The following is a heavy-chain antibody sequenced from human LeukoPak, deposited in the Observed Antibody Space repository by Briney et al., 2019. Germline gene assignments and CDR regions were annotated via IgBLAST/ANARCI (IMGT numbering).Heavy chain of an antibody. V-gene: IGHV3-30*04. D-gene: IGHD4-23*01. Sequence: PGGSLRLSCVASGFTFSDCAMHWVRRAPGKGLEWVALISFDGTDGYYADSVKGRFTISRGNPKNTVHLQMNNLGTEDTAVYYCAREMTTVVGKNFDCWGQGTLVTVSS. J-gene: IGHJ4*02. CDR2: ISFDGTDG. CDR3: AREMTTVVGKNFDC. CDR1: GFTFSDCA.